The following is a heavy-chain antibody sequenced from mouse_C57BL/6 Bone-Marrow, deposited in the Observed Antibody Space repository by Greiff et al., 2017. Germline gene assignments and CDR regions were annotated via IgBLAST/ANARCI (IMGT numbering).Heavy chain of an antibody. CDR3: ARSDGFYAMDY. V-gene: IGHV1-9*01. CDR2: ILPGSGST. J-gene: IGHJ4*01. CDR1: GYTFTGYW. Sequence: VQLQQSGAELMKPGASVKLSCKATGYTFTGYWIEWVKQRPGHGLEWIGEILPGSGSTNYNEKVKGKATFTADTSSNTAYMQLSSLTTEYSAIDYCARSDGFYAMDYWGQGTSVTVSS. D-gene: IGHD2-3*01.